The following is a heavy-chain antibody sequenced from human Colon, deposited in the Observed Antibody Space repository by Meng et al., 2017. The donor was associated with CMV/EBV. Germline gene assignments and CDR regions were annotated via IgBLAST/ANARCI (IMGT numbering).Heavy chain of an antibody. Sequence: SVKVSCKASGGTFSSYAISWVRQAPGQGLEWMGGIIPIFGTANYAQKFQGRVIMTEDTSTDTAYMELNSLRSEDTAVYYCATNGRLNYWGQGTLVTVSS. V-gene: IGHV1-69*06. CDR3: ATNGRLNY. D-gene: IGHD1-26*01. CDR1: GGTFSSYA. CDR2: IIPIFGTA. J-gene: IGHJ4*02.